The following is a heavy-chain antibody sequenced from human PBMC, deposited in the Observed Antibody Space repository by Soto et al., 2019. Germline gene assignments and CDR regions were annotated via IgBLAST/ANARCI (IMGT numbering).Heavy chain of an antibody. D-gene: IGHD3-10*01. CDR2: ISYDGSNK. V-gene: IGHV3-30*18. CDR3: AKEGSSGYYFDY. J-gene: IGHJ4*02. CDR1: GFTFSSYC. Sequence: PGGSLRLSCAASGFTFSSYCMHWVRQAPGKGLEWVAVISYDGSNKYYADSVKGRFTISRDNSKNTLYLQMNSLRAEDTAVYYCAKEGSSGYYFDYWGQGTLVTVAS.